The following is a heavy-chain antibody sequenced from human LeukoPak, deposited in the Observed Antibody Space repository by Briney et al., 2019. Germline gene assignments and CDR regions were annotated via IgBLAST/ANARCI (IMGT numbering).Heavy chain of an antibody. Sequence: GGSLRLSCAASGFTFDDYAMHWVRQAPGTGLVWVSCISGDGSTTHHADLVKGRLTISRDNAKNTLYLQMNSLRPEDTAVYYCVRLLNSDFWGQGTLVTVSS. V-gene: IGHV3-74*01. J-gene: IGHJ4*02. CDR1: GFTFDDYA. CDR2: ISGDGSTT. D-gene: IGHD2-15*01. CDR3: VRLLNSDF.